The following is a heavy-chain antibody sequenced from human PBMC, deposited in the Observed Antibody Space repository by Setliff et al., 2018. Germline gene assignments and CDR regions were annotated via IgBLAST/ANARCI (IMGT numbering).Heavy chain of an antibody. V-gene: IGHV1-18*04. CDR1: GYTFTNSI. Sequence: ASVKVSCKASGYTFTNSIMNWVRQAPGQGLEWMGWISAYNGNTYHAQKFQDRLSMTTDTSTSTAYMELRSLRADDTAVYYCVRLVRHCTRISCQRTSEADLWGQGTQVTV. CDR2: ISAYNGNT. D-gene: IGHD2-15*01. J-gene: IGHJ5*02. CDR3: VRLVRHCTRISCQRTSEADL.